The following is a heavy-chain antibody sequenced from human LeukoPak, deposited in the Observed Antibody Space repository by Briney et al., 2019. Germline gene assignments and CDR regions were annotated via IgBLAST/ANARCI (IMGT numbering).Heavy chain of an antibody. D-gene: IGHD3-3*01. CDR3: ASHEFHVLRFLEWVIPSRFDY. Sequence: SETLSLTCAVYGGSFGDYHWSWIRQPPGKGLEWIGEINHSGTTHYNPSLKHKVTMSVDTSKTQFSLQFISVTAADTAVYYCASHEFHVLRFLEWVIPSRFDYWGQGTLVTVSS. CDR2: INHSGTT. J-gene: IGHJ4*02. CDR1: GGSFGDYH. V-gene: IGHV4-34*01.